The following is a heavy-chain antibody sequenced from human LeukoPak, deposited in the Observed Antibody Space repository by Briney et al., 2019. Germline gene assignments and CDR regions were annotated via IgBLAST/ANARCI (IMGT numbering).Heavy chain of an antibody. D-gene: IGHD6-19*01. Sequence: SETLSLTCTVSVGSIRSYFWSWIRQPPGKGLEWIGYIYNTGSTNNNPSLKSRVTISVDTSKNQYSLKLSSVTAADTAVYCCARHDVVAGAFFDYWGQGALVTVSS. CDR1: VGSIRSYF. CDR2: IYNTGST. CDR3: ARHDVVAGAFFDY. V-gene: IGHV4-59*08. J-gene: IGHJ4*02.